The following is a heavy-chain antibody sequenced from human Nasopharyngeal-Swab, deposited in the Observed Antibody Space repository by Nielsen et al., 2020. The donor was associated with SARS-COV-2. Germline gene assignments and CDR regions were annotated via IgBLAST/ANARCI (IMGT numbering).Heavy chain of an antibody. D-gene: IGHD3-22*01. CDR1: GGSISSSNW. V-gene: IGHV4-4*02. CDR3: ARKDPGPRTMIVVKRYYYYGMDV. CDR2: IYHIGST. Sequence: SETLSPTCAVSGGSISSSNWWSWVRQPPGQGLGWIGKIYHIGSTNYNPSLKSQVTISVDKSKNQFSLNLSSVTAADTAVYYCARKDPGPRTMIVVKRYYYYGMDVWGQGTTVTVSS. J-gene: IGHJ6*02.